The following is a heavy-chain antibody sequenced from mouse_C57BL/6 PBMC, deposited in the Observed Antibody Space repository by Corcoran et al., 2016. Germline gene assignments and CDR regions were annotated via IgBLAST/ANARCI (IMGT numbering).Heavy chain of an antibody. D-gene: IGHD3-1*01. J-gene: IGHJ3*01. CDR3: ARRLGTGRFAY. Sequence: EVQLQQSGPELVKPGASVTIPCKASGYTFTDYNMDWVKQSHGKSLEWIGDINPNNGGTIYNQKFKGKATLTVDKSSSTAYMELRSLTSEDTAVYYCARRLGTGRFAYWGQGTLVTVSA. V-gene: IGHV1-18*01. CDR2: INPNNGGT. CDR1: GYTFTDYN.